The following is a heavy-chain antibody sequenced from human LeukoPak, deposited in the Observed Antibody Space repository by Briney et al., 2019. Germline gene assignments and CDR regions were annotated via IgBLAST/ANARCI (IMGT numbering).Heavy chain of an antibody. J-gene: IGHJ4*02. D-gene: IGHD4-23*01. Sequence: SETLSLTCAVYGGSFSGYYWSWIGQPPGKGLEWIGEINHSGSTNYNPSLKSRVTISVDTSKNQFSLKLSSVTAADTAVYYCARGFVGGPWPYFDYWGQGTLVTVSS. CDR2: INHSGST. V-gene: IGHV4-34*01. CDR1: GGSFSGYY. CDR3: ARGFVGGPWPYFDY.